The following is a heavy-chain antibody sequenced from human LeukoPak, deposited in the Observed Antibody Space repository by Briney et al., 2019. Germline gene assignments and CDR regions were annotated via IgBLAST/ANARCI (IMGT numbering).Heavy chain of an antibody. CDR1: GYTFTGYY. V-gene: IGHV1-2*02. CDR2: INPNSGGT. Sequence: GASVKVFCKASGYTFTGYYMHWVRQAPGQGLEWMGWINPNSGGTNYAQKFQGRVTMTRDTSISTAYMELSRLRSDDTAVYYCARDRGYCSSTSCYTTFDYWGQGTLVTVSS. J-gene: IGHJ4*02. CDR3: ARDRGYCSSTSCYTTFDY. D-gene: IGHD2-2*02.